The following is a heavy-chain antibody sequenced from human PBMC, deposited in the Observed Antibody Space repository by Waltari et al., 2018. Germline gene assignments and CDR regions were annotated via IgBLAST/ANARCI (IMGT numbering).Heavy chain of an antibody. Sequence: QVQLQESGPGLVKPSETLSLTCAVSGYSISSGYYWGWIRQPPGKGLEWIGSIYHSGSTYYNPSLKSRVTISVDTSKNQFSLKLSSVTAADTAVYYCASVNPRTSAYYFDYWGQGTLVTVSS. CDR1: GYSISSGYY. CDR2: IYHSGST. J-gene: IGHJ4*02. V-gene: IGHV4-38-2*01. CDR3: ASVNPRTSAYYFDY. D-gene: IGHD2-2*01.